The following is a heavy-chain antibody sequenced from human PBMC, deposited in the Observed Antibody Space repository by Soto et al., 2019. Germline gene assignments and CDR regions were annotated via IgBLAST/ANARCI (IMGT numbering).Heavy chain of an antibody. Sequence: SXKVSFKASGYTXTDYYMNWVRQAPGQGLEWMGWINPGSGGTNFAQKFQGRVTMTRETSISTAYMEVSSLTSDDTAVYYCARGVGSSWFDPWGQGTLGTVSS. J-gene: IGHJ5*02. CDR1: GYTXTDYY. V-gene: IGHV1-2*02. D-gene: IGHD6-25*01. CDR2: INPGSGGT. CDR3: ARGVGSSWFDP.